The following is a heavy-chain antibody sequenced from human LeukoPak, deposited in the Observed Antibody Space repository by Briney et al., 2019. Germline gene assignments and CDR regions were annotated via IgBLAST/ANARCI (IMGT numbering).Heavy chain of an antibody. J-gene: IGHJ4*02. D-gene: IGHD1-14*01. V-gene: IGHV1-8*01. CDR1: GYMFTDYD. CDR2: MNPYSGST. Sequence: ASVTVSCMTSGYMFTDYDINWVRQATGQGLEWMGWMNPYSGSTGYAQNFQGRVTMTRDTSITTAYMELSSLTSEDTAVYYCARFHRHQLPKSDYWGQGTLVTVSS. CDR3: ARFHRHQLPKSDY.